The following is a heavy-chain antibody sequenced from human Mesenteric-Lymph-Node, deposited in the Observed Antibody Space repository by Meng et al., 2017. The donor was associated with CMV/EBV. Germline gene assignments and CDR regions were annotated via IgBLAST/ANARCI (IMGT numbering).Heavy chain of an antibody. J-gene: IGHJ4*02. CDR1: GFTFRMFT. CDR3: VRVVSSVLWYFDY. D-gene: IGHD5/OR15-5a*01. V-gene: IGHV3-21*01. CDR2: ISIRSDYL. Sequence: GGSLRLSCAASGFTFRMFTMHWVRQAPGKGLEWVSSISIRSDYLHYADSVRGRFTISRDSAKNSLSLQMNSLRAEDTALYYCVRVVSSVLWYFDYWGQGTLVTVSS.